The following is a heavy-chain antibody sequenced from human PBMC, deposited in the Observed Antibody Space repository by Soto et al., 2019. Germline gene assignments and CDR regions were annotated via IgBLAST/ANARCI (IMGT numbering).Heavy chain of an antibody. CDR1: GGSISSYY. Sequence: QVQLQESGPGLVKPSETLSLTCTVSGGSISSYYWSWIRQPPGKGLEWIGYIYYSGSTNYNPSLKNRVTISVDPSKNPFSLKLSSVTAADTAVYYCARRYGYSFDYWGQGTLVTVSS. CDR3: ARRYGYSFDY. V-gene: IGHV4-59*08. CDR2: IYYSGST. D-gene: IGHD1-1*01. J-gene: IGHJ4*02.